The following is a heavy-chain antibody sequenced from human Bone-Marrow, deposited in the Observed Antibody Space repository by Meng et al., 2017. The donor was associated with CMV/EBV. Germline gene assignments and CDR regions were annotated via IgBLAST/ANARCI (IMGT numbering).Heavy chain of an antibody. CDR3: AREAPNWYFDL. J-gene: IGHJ2*01. CDR2: INPSDGGT. Sequence: SCKASGYTFTNYKIQWVRQAPGQGLEWVGIINPSDGGTSYAQKFQDRVTMTRDTSTNTVYMELSSLRSQDTAVFYCAREAPNWYFDLWGRGTLVTVSS. D-gene: IGHD2-8*01. V-gene: IGHV1-46*01. CDR1: GYTFTNYK.